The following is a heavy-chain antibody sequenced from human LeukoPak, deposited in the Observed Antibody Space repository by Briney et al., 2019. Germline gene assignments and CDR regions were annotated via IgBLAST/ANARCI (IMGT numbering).Heavy chain of an antibody. CDR1: GFTFSSYT. Sequence: PGGSLRLSCAASGFTFSSYTMNWVRQAPGKGLEWVSSISSSSSHIYYADSVKGRFTISRGNAKNSLYLQMNSLTVEDTAVYYCARDDSGPHYWGQGTLVTVSS. V-gene: IGHV3-21*01. CDR3: ARDDSGPHY. CDR2: ISSSSSHI. J-gene: IGHJ4*02. D-gene: IGHD6-19*01.